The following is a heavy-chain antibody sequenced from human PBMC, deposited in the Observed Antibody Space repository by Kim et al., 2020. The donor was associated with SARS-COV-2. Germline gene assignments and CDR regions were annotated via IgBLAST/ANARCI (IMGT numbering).Heavy chain of an antibody. CDR3: AKDKSFCMITFGGESGGMDV. CDR1: GFNFNNFG. D-gene: IGHD3-16*01. J-gene: IGHJ6*02. CDR2: ISYEGSKK. V-gene: IGHV3-30*18. Sequence: GGSLRLSCAASGFNFNNFGMHWVRQAPGKGLELVALISYEGSKKYYADSLKGRFTISRDSSKNTLYLQMDSLRPEDTAVYFCAKDKSFCMITFGGESGGMDVWGQGTTVTVSS.